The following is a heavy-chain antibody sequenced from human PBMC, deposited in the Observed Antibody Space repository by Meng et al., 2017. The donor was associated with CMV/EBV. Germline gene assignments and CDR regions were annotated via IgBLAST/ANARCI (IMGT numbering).Heavy chain of an antibody. Sequence: QGQRQESGPGRVKPSQTLSLTCTVSGGSISSGDYYWSWIRQPPGKGLEWIGYIYYSGSTYYNPSLKSRVTISVDTSKDQFSLKLSSVTAADTAVYYCARVGRTSCYDYWGQGTLVTVSS. J-gene: IGHJ4*02. CDR2: IYYSGST. V-gene: IGHV4-30-4*08. CDR1: GGSISSGDYY. D-gene: IGHD2-2*01. CDR3: ARVGRTSCYDY.